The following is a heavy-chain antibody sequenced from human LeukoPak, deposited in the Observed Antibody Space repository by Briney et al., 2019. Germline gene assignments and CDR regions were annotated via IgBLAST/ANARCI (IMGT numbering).Heavy chain of an antibody. J-gene: IGHJ4*02. Sequence: PGGSLRLSCAASGFTFSSYGMHWVRQAPGKGLEWVAVISYDGSNKYYADSVEGRFTISRDNSKNTLYLQMNSLRAEDTAVYYCAKAGQWLVLGGLDYWGQGTLVTVSS. D-gene: IGHD6-19*01. CDR2: ISYDGSNK. CDR3: AKAGQWLVLGGLDY. V-gene: IGHV3-30*18. CDR1: GFTFSSYG.